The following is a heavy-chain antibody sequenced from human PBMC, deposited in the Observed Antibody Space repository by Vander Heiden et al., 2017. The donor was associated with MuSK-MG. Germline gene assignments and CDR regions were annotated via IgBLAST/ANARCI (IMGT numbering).Heavy chain of an antibody. V-gene: IGHV4-34*01. CDR3: ARGGGYYYYYYMDV. D-gene: IGHD3-16*01. CDR1: GGSFSGYY. CDR2: INHSGST. Sequence: QVQLQQWGAGLLKPSETLSLTCAVYGGSFSGYYWSWIRQPPGKGLEWIGEINHSGSTNYNPSLKSRVTISVDTSKNQFSLKLSSVTAADTAVYYCARGGGYYYYYYMDVWGKGTTVNVSS. J-gene: IGHJ6*03.